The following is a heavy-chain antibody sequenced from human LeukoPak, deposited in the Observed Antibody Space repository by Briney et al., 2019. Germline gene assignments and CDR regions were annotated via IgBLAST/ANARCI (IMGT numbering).Heavy chain of an antibody. D-gene: IGHD3-22*01. V-gene: IGHV3-66*02. CDR3: AKISGYYPFDY. CDR2: IYSGGST. Sequence: PGGSLRLSCAASEFSVGSNYMTWVRQAPGKGLEWVSLIYSGGSTYYADSVRGRFTISRDNSKNTLYLQMNNLRAEDTALYYCAKISGYYPFDYWGQGTLVTVS. CDR1: EFSVGSNY. J-gene: IGHJ4*02.